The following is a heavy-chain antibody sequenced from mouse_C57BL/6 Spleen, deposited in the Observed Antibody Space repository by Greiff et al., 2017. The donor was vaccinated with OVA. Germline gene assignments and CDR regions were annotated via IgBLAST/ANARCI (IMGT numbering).Heavy chain of an antibody. CDR1: GYTFTDYY. J-gene: IGHJ2*01. V-gene: IGHV1-19*01. D-gene: IGHD1-1*01. CDR2: INPYNGGT. Sequence: VQLQQSGPVLVKPGASVKMSCKASGYTFTDYYMNWVKQSHGKSLEWIGVINPYNGGTSYNQKFKGKATLTVDKSSSTAYMELNSLTSEDSAVYYCARSITTVHFDYWGQGTTLTVSS. CDR3: ARSITTVHFDY.